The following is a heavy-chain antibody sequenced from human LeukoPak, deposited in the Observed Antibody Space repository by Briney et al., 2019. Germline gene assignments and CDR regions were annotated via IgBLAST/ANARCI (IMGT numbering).Heavy chain of an antibody. Sequence: SETLSLTCAVSGGSISSGGYSWSWIRQPPGKGLEWIGYIYHSGSTYYNPSLKSRVTISVDRSKNQFSLKLSSVTAADTAVYYCARVAVLHGSYYFDYWGQGTLVTVSS. V-gene: IGHV4-30-2*01. J-gene: IGHJ4*02. CDR1: GGSISSGGYS. CDR2: IYHSGST. D-gene: IGHD3-10*01. CDR3: ARVAVLHGSYYFDY.